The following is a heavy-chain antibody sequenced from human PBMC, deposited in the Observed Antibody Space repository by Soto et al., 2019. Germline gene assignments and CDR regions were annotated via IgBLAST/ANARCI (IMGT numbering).Heavy chain of an antibody. D-gene: IGHD3-16*02. CDR1: GGSISSYY. Sequence: SETLSLTCTVSGGSISSYYWSWIRQPPGKGLEWIGYIYYSGSTNYNPSLKSRVTISVDTSKNQFSLKLSSVTAADTAVYYCVTSSYDYVWGSYRYWFDPWGQGTLVTVSS. J-gene: IGHJ5*02. CDR2: IYYSGST. CDR3: VTSSYDYVWGSYRYWFDP. V-gene: IGHV4-59*01.